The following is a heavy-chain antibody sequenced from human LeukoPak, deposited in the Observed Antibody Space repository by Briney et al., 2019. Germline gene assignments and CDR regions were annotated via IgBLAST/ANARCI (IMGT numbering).Heavy chain of an antibody. J-gene: IGHJ4*02. Sequence: PGGSLRLSCTVSGFTVSSNSMSWVRQAPGKGLEWVSFIYSDNTHYSDSVKGRFTISRDNSKNTLYLQMNSLRAEDTAVYYCARDLPSGDIVVVQPPPLWGQGTLVTVSS. D-gene: IGHD2-2*01. V-gene: IGHV3-53*01. CDR2: IYSDNT. CDR3: ARDLPSGDIVVVQPPPL. CDR1: GFTVSSNS.